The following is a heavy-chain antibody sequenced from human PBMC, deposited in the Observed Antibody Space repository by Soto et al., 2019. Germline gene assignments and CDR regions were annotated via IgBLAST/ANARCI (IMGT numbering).Heavy chain of an antibody. CDR1: GGSISSYY. V-gene: IGHV4-59*12. J-gene: IGHJ5*02. D-gene: IGHD2-2*01. CDR3: ARGRIVVVPAARRIHNWFDP. Sequence: ASETLSLTCTVSGGSISSYYWSWIRQPPGKGLEWIGYIYYSGSTNYNPSLKSRVTISVDTSKNQFSLKLSSVTAADTAVYYCARGRIVVVPAARRIHNWFDPWGQGTLVTVSS. CDR2: IYYSGST.